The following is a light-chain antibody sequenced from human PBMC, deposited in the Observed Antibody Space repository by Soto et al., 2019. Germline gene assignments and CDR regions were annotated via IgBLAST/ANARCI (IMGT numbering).Light chain of an antibody. Sequence: EIVMTQSPATLSVSPGERATLSCRASQRVSSNLAWYQQKPGQAPRLLVYGASTRATGIPARFSGGGSGTEFTLSISSLQSEDFAVYYCQQYHDWPVTFGGGTKVEIK. CDR1: QRVSSN. J-gene: IGKJ4*01. CDR3: QQYHDWPVT. CDR2: GAS. V-gene: IGKV3-15*01.